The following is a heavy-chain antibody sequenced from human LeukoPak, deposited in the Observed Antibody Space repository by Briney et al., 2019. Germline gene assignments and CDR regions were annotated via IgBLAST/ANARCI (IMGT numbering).Heavy chain of an antibody. D-gene: IGHD3-22*01. J-gene: IGHJ5*02. Sequence: SVKVSCKASGYTFTSYGISWVRQAPGQGLEWMGRINPMFGIANYAQNFQGRVTITADKSTSTAYVELSSLTSDDTAVYYCASLADTSDYYVDPWGQGTLVTVSS. CDR3: ASLADTSDYYVDP. V-gene: IGHV1-69*04. CDR2: INPMFGIA. CDR1: GYTFTSYG.